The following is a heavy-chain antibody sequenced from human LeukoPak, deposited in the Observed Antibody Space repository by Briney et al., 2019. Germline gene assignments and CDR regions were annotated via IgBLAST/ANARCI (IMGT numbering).Heavy chain of an antibody. D-gene: IGHD2-2*01. Sequence: ASVKVSCKESGYTFTSNNIHRVRHAPGPGLEWMGMIYPRDGSRSEAQKFQGRVTVTRDTSTSTVHMELSGLRSEDTAVYYCARDEVGFDYWGEGTLVTVS. CDR2: IYPRDGSR. CDR3: ARDEVGFDY. CDR1: GYTFTSNN. V-gene: IGHV1-46*01. J-gene: IGHJ4*02.